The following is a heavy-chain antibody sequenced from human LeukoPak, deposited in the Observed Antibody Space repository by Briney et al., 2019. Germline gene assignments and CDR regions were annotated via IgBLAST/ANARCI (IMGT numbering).Heavy chain of an antibody. CDR3: ARRERDYYDSSGS. D-gene: IGHD3-22*01. V-gene: IGHV1-18*01. CDR2: ISAYNGNT. J-gene: IGHJ4*02. CDR1: GYTFTSYG. Sequence: ASVKVSCKASGYTFTSYGISWVRQAPGQGLEWMGWISAYNGNTNYAQKFQGRVTMTRNTSISTAYMELSSLRSEDTAVYYCARRERDYYDSSGSWGQGTLVTVSS.